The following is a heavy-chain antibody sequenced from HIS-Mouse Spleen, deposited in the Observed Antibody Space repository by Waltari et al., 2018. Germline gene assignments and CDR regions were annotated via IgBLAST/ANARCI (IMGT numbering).Heavy chain of an antibody. CDR1: ACSLRSGDYY. CDR3: ARDMRTAPDY. V-gene: IGHV4-30-4*08. D-gene: IGHD2-21*02. CDR2: IYYSGST. Sequence: QVQLQDSGPGLVKPSQTLSLTCTVSACSLRSGDYYWSWIRQPPGKGLEWIGYIYYSGSTYYNPSLKSRVTISVDTSKNQFSLKLSSVTAADTAVYYCARDMRTAPDYWGQGTLVTVSS. J-gene: IGHJ4*02.